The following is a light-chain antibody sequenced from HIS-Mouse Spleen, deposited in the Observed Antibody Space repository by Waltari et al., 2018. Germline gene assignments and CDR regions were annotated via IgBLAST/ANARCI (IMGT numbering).Light chain of an antibody. V-gene: IGKV3-20*01. CDR2: GAS. CDR3: QQYGSSPPYT. J-gene: IGKJ2*01. Sequence: VLTQSPGTLSLSPGERATLSCRASQSVSSSYLAWYQQKPGQAPRLLIYGASSRATGIPDRFSGSGSGTDFTLTISRLEPEDFAVYYCQQYGSSPPYTFGQGTKLEIK. CDR1: QSVSSSY.